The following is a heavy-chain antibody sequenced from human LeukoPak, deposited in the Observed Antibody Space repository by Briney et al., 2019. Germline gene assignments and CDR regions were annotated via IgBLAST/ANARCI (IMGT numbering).Heavy chain of an antibody. Sequence: GGSLRLSCAASGFTFRSYEMNWVRQAPGKGLEWVSYITTSGSTKYYADSVKGRFTISRDNAKNSLYLQMNSLRAEDTAVYYCVRGRRIAAAGSAFDIWGQGTMVTVSS. CDR3: VRGRRIAAAGSAFDI. J-gene: IGHJ3*02. CDR2: ITTSGSTK. CDR1: GFTFRSYE. V-gene: IGHV3-48*03. D-gene: IGHD6-13*01.